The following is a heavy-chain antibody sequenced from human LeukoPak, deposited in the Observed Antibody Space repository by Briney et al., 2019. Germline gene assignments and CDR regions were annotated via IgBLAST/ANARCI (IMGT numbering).Heavy chain of an antibody. CDR3: ALRHDFWSGYYD. J-gene: IGHJ4*02. D-gene: IGHD3-3*01. CDR2: MNPNSGNT. Sequence: GASVKVSCKASGYTFTGYDINWVRQATGQGLEWMGWMNPNSGNTGYAQKFQGRVTMTRNTSISTAYMELSSLRSEDTAVYYCALRHDFWSGYYDWGQGTLVTVSS. CDR1: GYTFTGYD. V-gene: IGHV1-8*01.